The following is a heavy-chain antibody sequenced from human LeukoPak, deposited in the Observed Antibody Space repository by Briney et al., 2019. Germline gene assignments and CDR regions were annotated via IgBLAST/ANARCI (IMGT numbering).Heavy chain of an antibody. CDR3: ARDGGSGNPVFVHDY. Sequence: PGGFLRLSCAASGFTFSSYSMNWVRQAPGKGLEWVSSISSSSSYIYYADSVKGRFTISRDNAKNSLYLQMNSLRAEDTAVYYCARDGGSGNPVFVHDYWGQGTLVTVSS. J-gene: IGHJ4*02. V-gene: IGHV3-21*01. CDR1: GFTFSSYS. D-gene: IGHD3-16*01. CDR2: ISSSSSYI.